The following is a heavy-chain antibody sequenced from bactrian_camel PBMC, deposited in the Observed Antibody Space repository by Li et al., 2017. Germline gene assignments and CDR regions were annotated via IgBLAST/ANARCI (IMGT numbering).Heavy chain of an antibody. V-gene: IGHV3S40*01. CDR2: ISSGGGGT. Sequence: DVQLVESGGGLVQPGGSLRFSRAASGFAFASYYMTWVRQAPGKGLEWVSRISSGGGGTYYADSVKGRFTISRDNAKNTAYLQMNSLKIEDTAVYYCAAGGSWFHSGQGTQVTVS. J-gene: IGHJ4*01. CDR1: GFAFASYY. CDR3: AAGGSWFH. D-gene: IGHD6*01.